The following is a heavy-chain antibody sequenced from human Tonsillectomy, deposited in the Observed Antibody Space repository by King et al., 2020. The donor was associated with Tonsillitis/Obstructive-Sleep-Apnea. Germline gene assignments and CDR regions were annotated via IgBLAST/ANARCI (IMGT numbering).Heavy chain of an antibody. CDR2: IIPIFGTA. Sequence: VQLVQSGAEVKKPGSSVKVSCKASGGTFSSYAISWVRQAPGQGLEWMGGIIPIFGTANYAQKFQGRVTITADESTSPAYMGLSSLRSEDTAVYYCARDSQYYDFWSGYYNGNYYYYYYLDVWGKGTTVTVSS. J-gene: IGHJ6*03. CDR1: GGTFSSYA. CDR3: ARDSQYYDFWSGYYNGNYYYYYYLDV. D-gene: IGHD3-3*01. V-gene: IGHV1-69*12.